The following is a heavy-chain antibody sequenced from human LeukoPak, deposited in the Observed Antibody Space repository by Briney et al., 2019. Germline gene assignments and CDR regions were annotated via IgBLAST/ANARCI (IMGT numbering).Heavy chain of an antibody. CDR3: ARREGIANTIFVSYFDY. CDR1: GGSISSSSYY. CDR2: IYYSGST. Sequence: SETLSLTCTVSGGSISSSSYYWGWIRQPPGKGLEWIGSIYYSGSTYYNPSLKSRVTISVDTSKNQFSLKLSSVTAADTAVYYCARREGIANTIFVSYFDYWGQGTLVTVSS. J-gene: IGHJ4*02. D-gene: IGHD3-3*01. V-gene: IGHV4-39*07.